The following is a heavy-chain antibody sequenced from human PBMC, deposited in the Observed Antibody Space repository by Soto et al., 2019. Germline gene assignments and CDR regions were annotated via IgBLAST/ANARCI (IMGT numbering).Heavy chain of an antibody. CDR3: GRVGNDYYYESSVYYYYFAY. Sequence: SETLSLTCAVSGGSISSGGYSWSWIRQPPGKGLEWIGYIYHSGSTYYNPSLKSRVTISVDRSKNQFSLKLSSVTAADTAVYYFGRVGNDYYYESSVYYYYFAYGGRGTRDPVSA. CDR2: IYHSGST. V-gene: IGHV4-30-2*01. D-gene: IGHD3-22*01. CDR1: GGSISSGGYS. J-gene: IGHJ4*02.